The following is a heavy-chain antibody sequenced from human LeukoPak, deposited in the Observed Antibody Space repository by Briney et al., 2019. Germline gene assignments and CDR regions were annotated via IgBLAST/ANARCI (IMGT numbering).Heavy chain of an antibody. CDR1: GFTFSSYS. V-gene: IGHV3-21*01. CDR2: ISSSSSYI. CDR3: ARDEGTATVVTPRGYYYGMDV. Sequence: KSGGSLRLSCAASGFTFSSYSMNWVRQAPGKGLEWVSSISSSSSYIYYADSVKGRFTISRDNAKNSLYLQMNSLRAEDTAVYYCARDEGTATVVTPRGYYYGMDVWGQGTTVTVSS. J-gene: IGHJ6*02. D-gene: IGHD4-23*01.